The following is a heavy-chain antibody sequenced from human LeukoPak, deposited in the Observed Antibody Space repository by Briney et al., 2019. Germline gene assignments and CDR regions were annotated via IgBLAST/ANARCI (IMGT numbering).Heavy chain of an antibody. CDR1: GYTFTGYG. Sequence: ASVKVSCKASGYTFTGYGISWVRQAPGQGLEWMGWISAYNRNTNYAQKFQGRVTMTTDTSTSTAYMELRNLISDDTAVYYCARGWDSSTLDRYNWFDPWGQGTLVTVSS. V-gene: IGHV1-18*01. J-gene: IGHJ5*02. D-gene: IGHD6-13*01. CDR3: ARGWDSSTLDRYNWFDP. CDR2: ISAYNRNT.